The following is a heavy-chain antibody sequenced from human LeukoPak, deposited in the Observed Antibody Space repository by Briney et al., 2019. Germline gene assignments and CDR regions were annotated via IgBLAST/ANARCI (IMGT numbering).Heavy chain of an antibody. Sequence: ASVKVSCKASGYTFTGYYMHRVRQAPGQGLEWMGWINPNSGGTNYAQKFQGRVTMTRDTSISTAYMELSRLRSDDTAVYYCARDTRTYCGGDCYPDYWGQGTLVTVSS. CDR1: GYTFTGYY. CDR3: ARDTRTYCGGDCYPDY. D-gene: IGHD2-21*02. CDR2: INPNSGGT. J-gene: IGHJ4*02. V-gene: IGHV1-2*02.